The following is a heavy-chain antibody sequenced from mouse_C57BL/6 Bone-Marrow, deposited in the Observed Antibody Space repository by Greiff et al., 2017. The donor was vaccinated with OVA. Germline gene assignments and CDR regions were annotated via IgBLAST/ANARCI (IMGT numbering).Heavy chain of an antibody. CDR1: GYAFSSYW. CDR2: IYPGDGDT. V-gene: IGHV1-80*01. Sequence: LQQSGASVKISCKASGYAFSSYWMTWVKQRPGKGLEWIGQIYPGDGDTNYNGKFKGKATLTADKSSSTAYMQLSSLTSEDSAVYFCARWPTYYYGSSYDFDYWGQGTTLTVSS. CDR3: ARWPTYYYGSSYDFDY. D-gene: IGHD1-1*01. J-gene: IGHJ2*01.